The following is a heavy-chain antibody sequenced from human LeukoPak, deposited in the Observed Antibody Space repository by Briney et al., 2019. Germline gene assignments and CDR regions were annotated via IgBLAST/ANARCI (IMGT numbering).Heavy chain of an antibody. CDR3: ARSPYYYDSILDY. Sequence: PSETLSLTCTVSGGSISSSSYFWDWIRQPPGKGLEWIGTIFYSGSTSYNPSLKSRVTISVDTSKNQFSLKLTSVTAADTAVYFCARSPYYYDSILDYWGQGTLVTVSS. D-gene: IGHD3-22*01. CDR1: GGSISSSSYF. CDR2: IFYSGST. V-gene: IGHV4-39*01. J-gene: IGHJ4*02.